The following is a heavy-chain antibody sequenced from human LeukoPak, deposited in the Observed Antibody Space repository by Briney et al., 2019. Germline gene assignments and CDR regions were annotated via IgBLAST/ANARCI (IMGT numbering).Heavy chain of an antibody. V-gene: IGHV4-61*02. CDR3: ARFSPPYCSSTSCYTNY. J-gene: IGHJ4*02. CDR2: IYTSGST. D-gene: IGHD2-2*02. Sequence: PSETLSLTCTVSGGSISSGSYYWSWIRQPAGKGLEWIGRIYTSGSTNYNPSLKSRVTISVDTSKNQFSLKLSSVTAADTAVYYCARFSPPYCSSTSCYTNYWGQGTLVTVSS. CDR1: GGSISSGSYY.